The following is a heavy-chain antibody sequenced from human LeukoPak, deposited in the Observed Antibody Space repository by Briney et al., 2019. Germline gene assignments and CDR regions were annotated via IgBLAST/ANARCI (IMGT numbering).Heavy chain of an antibody. D-gene: IGHD5-12*01. CDR3: ARDHSGCSWLLDY. CDR2: IYYSGST. Sequence: SETLFLTSTVSGGFISSSSYYWGWIRQPPGKGLEWIGSIYYSGSTYYNPSLKSRVTISVDTSKNQFSLKLSSVTAADTAVYYCARDHSGCSWLLDYWGQGTLVTVSS. CDR1: GGFISSSSYY. J-gene: IGHJ4*02. V-gene: IGHV4-39*07.